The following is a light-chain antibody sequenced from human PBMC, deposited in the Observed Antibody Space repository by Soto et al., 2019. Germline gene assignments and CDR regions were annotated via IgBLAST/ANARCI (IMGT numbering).Light chain of an antibody. CDR3: SSYAGSNHFRYV. V-gene: IGLV2-8*01. J-gene: IGLJ1*01. Sequence: QSALTQPASVSGSPGQSITISCTGTSSDVVGYNYVSWYQQHPGKAPKLMIYEVSKRPSGVPDRFSGSKSGNAASLTVSGLQAEDEFYYCCSSYAGSNHFRYVFGNGTKVTVL. CDR2: EVS. CDR1: SSDVVGYNY.